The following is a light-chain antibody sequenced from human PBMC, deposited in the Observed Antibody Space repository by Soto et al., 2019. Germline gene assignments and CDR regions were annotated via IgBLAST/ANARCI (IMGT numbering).Light chain of an antibody. CDR1: SSNIGSNT. J-gene: IGLJ3*02. CDR2: SNN. Sequence: QAVVTQPPSASGTPGQRVTISCSGSSSNIGSNTVNWYQQLPGTAPKLLIYSNNQRPSGVPDRFSGSKSGTSASLAISGLQSEDEADYYCAAWDDSLNGPRFGGGTQLTVL. V-gene: IGLV1-44*01. CDR3: AAWDDSLNGPR.